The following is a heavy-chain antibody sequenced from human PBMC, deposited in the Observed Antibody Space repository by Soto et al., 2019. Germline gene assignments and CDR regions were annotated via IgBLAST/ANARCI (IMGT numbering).Heavy chain of an antibody. V-gene: IGHV4-34*01. CDR3: ASLRAKLELRPAKGMDV. Sequence: SETLSLTCAVYGGSFSGYYWSWIRQPPGKGLEWIGEINHSGSTNYNPSLKSRVTISVDTSKNQFSLKLSSVTAADTAVYYCASLRAKLELRPAKGMDVWGQGTTVTVSS. J-gene: IGHJ6*02. CDR1: GGSFSGYY. D-gene: IGHD1-7*01. CDR2: INHSGST.